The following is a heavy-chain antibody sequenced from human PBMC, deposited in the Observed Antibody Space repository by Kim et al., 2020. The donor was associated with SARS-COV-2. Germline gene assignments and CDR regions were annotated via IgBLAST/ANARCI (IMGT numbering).Heavy chain of an antibody. CDR2: ISGSGGSK. D-gene: IGHD5-18*01. CDR1: GFTFSSYA. V-gene: IGHV3-23*01. CDR3: LVDTLSYYYSGMDV. Sequence: GGSLRLSCAASGFTFSSYAMRWVRQAPGKGLEWVSAISGSGGSKYYADSVKGRFTISRDNSKNTLYLQMNSLRAEDTAVYYCLVDTLSYYYSGMDVWGRGTPVTVSS. J-gene: IGHJ6*02.